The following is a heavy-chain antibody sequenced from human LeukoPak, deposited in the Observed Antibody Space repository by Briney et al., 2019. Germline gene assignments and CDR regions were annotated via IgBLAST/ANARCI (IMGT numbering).Heavy chain of an antibody. V-gene: IGHV1-18*01. CDR3: ARAPSPHSTGWYEMFDS. Sequence: GASVKVSCKASGYTFTSYGISWVRQAPGQGLEWMGWISAYNGNTNYAQKLQGRVTMTTDTSTSTAYLEVTRLRSDDTAVYFCARAPSPHSTGWYEMFDSWGQGTLVTVSS. J-gene: IGHJ4*02. CDR2: ISAYNGNT. D-gene: IGHD6-19*01. CDR1: GYTFTSYG.